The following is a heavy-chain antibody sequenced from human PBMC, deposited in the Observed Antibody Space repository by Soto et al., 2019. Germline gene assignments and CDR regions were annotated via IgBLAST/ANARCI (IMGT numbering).Heavy chain of an antibody. D-gene: IGHD6-6*01. CDR2: IYYSGST. CDR1: GGSISSSSYY. CDR3: ASWATFEYSSSSLDY. J-gene: IGHJ4*02. V-gene: IGHV4-39*01. Sequence: LSLTCTVSGGSISSSSYYWGWIRQPPGKGLEWIGSIYYSGSTYYNPSLKSRVTISVDTSKNQFSLKLSSVTAADTAVYYCASWATFEYSSSSLDYWGQGTLVTVSS.